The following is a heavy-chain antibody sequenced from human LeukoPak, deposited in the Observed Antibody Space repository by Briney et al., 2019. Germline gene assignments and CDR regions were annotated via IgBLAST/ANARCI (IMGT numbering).Heavy chain of an antibody. CDR2: IDGDGRII. J-gene: IGHJ4*02. CDR1: GFTFSATW. V-gene: IGHV3-74*03. CDR3: AKIVGSRHC. Sequence: GGSLRLSCAASGFTFSATWMHWVRQAPGRGPVWVARIDGDGRIITYADSVKARFTISRDNAKNTLYLQMDSLRAEDTAVYYCAKIVGSRHCWGQGTLVTVSS. D-gene: IGHD2-21*01.